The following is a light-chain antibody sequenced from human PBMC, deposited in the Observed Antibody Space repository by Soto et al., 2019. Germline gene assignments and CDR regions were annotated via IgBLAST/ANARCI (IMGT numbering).Light chain of an antibody. CDR2: KAS. J-gene: IGKJ4*01. CDR3: QQYNSYPLT. CDR1: QSISSW. Sequence: DIQMTQSPSTLSASVGDRVTITCRASQSISSWLAWYQQKPGKAPKLLIYKASSLESGVPSRFSGSGSGTEFTLSISSPQPDDFATYYCQQYNSYPLTFGGGTKLEIK. V-gene: IGKV1-5*03.